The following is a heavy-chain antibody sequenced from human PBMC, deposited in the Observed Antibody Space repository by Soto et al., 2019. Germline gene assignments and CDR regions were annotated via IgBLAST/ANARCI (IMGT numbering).Heavy chain of an antibody. Sequence: EVQLLESGGGLVQPGGSLRLSCAASGFTFSTFAMSWVRQAPGKGLGWVTTISGGDFRTYYADAVRGRFTISRDHSRNTLFLQMDSLRVEDTALFFCARGTGGSSSTLLDYWSQGTRVTVSS. D-gene: IGHD2-2*01. V-gene: IGHV3-23*01. CDR1: GFTFSTFA. J-gene: IGHJ4*02. CDR2: ISGGDFRT. CDR3: ARGTGGSSSTLLDY.